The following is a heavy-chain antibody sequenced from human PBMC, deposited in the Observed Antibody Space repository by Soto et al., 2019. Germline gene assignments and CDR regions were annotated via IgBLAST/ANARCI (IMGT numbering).Heavy chain of an antibody. D-gene: IGHD2-15*01. CDR3: ARDRGYCSGGSCYSLYYYGMDV. V-gene: IGHV3-33*01. CDR2: IWYDGSNK. J-gene: IGHJ6*02. CDR1: VFTFSSYG. Sequence: LRLSCAASVFTFSSYGMHWVRQAPGKGLEWVAVIWYDGSNKYYADSVKGRFTISRDNSKNTLYLQMNSLRAEDTAVYYCARDRGYCSGGSCYSLYYYGMDVWGQGTTVTVSS.